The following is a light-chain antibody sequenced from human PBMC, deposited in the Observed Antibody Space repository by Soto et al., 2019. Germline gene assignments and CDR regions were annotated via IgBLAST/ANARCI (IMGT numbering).Light chain of an antibody. CDR2: AAS. CDR1: QSISSY. CDR3: QQYGDLQTYT. Sequence: DIQMTQSPSSLSASVGDRVTITCRASQSISSYLNWYQQKPGKAPKLLIYAASSLQSGVPSRFSGSGSGTYFTFTISSLQPEDIATYFCQQYGDLQTYTFGQGTKVDIK. J-gene: IGKJ2*01. V-gene: IGKV1-39*01.